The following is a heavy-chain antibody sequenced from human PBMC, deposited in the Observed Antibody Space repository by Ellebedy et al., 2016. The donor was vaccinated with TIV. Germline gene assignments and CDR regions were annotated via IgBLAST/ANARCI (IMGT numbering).Heavy chain of an antibody. CDR3: ARARIDY. CDR2: IKRDGSEK. Sequence: GESLKISCAASGFTFNSYYMTWVRQAPGKGPQWVAHIKRDGSEKYYADCVKGRFTISRDNAANSLYLQMNSLRVDDTAVYYCARARIDYWGQGTLITVSS. D-gene: IGHD1-14*01. V-gene: IGHV3-7*03. CDR1: GFTFNSYY. J-gene: IGHJ4*02.